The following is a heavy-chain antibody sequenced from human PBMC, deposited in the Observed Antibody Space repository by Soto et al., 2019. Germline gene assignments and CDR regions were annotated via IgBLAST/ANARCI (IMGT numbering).Heavy chain of an antibody. CDR1: GFTISTYG. D-gene: IGHD6-19*01. V-gene: IGHV3-30*18. Sequence: PGGSLRLSCAASGFTISTYGMHWVRQAPGKGLEWVAVISHDGRNKHYGDSVEGRFTISKDNSKNTLYLQLNSLRSEDTAVYYCAKESISVTGYYYYGMDVWGQGTTVTVSS. CDR3: AKESISVTGYYYYGMDV. CDR2: ISHDGRNK. J-gene: IGHJ6*02.